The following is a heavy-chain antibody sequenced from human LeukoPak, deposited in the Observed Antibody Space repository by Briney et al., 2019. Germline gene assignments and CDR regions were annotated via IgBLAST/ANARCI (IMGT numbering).Heavy chain of an antibody. V-gene: IGHV3-7*01. J-gene: IGHJ6*04. CDR2: IKEDGSDK. CDR1: GFTFSNSW. CDR3: VRESDVWSGPGIGRPLDV. D-gene: IGHD3-3*01. Sequence: GGSLRLSCLASGFTFSNSWMTWVRQAPGRGLEWVANIKEDGSDKQYVDSVRGRFTISRDNAKKSVSLQMDGLRAEDTGVYHCVRESDVWSGPGIGRPLDVWGNGTTVTVSS.